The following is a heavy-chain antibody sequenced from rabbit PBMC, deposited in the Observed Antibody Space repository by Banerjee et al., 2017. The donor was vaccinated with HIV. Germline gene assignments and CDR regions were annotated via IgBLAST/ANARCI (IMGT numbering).Heavy chain of an antibody. D-gene: IGHD6-1*01. CDR3: ARNGYGGYGYDDL. J-gene: IGHJ4*01. V-gene: IGHV1S45*01. CDR2: IVTNSGST. CDR1: GIDFSSYYY. Sequence: QQQLEESGGGLVKPGGTLTLTCKASGIDFSSYYYMCWVRQAPGKGLEWIACIVTNSGSTYYANWAKGRFTISKTSSTTVTLQMTSLTAADTATYFCARNGYGGYGYDDLWGPGTLVTVS.